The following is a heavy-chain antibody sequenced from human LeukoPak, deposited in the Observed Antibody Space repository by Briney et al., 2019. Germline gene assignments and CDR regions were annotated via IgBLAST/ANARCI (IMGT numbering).Heavy chain of an antibody. CDR2: MNQDGSEK. CDR1: GFTFSFFW. J-gene: IGHJ4*02. V-gene: IGHV3-7*01. CDR3: ARDLDGYNSNPGFEIDY. Sequence: PGGSLRLSCAASGFTFSFFWMNWVRQAPGKGLEWVAIMNQDGSEKYYVDSVKGRFTISRDNAKNSLYLQMNSLRTEDTAVYYCARDLDGYNSNPGFEIDYWGQGTLVTVSS. D-gene: IGHD5-24*01.